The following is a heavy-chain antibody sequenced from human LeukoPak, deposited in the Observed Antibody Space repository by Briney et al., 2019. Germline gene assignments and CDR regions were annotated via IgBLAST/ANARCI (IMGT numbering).Heavy chain of an antibody. CDR2: IRYDGSNK. D-gene: IGHD6-13*01. J-gene: IGHJ4*02. CDR1: GFTFSSYG. V-gene: IGHV3-30*02. CDR3: AKDARAAAGV. Sequence: GGSLRLSCAASGFTFSSYGMHWVRQAPGKGLEWVAFIRYDGSNKYYADSVKGRFTISRDNSKNTLYLQMNSLRAEETAVYYCAKDARAAAGVWGQGTLVTVSS.